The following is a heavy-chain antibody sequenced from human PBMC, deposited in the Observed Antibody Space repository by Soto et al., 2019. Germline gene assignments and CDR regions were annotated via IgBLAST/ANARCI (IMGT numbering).Heavy chain of an antibody. D-gene: IGHD1-7*01. Sequence: ACKASGYTFTSYAMHWVRQAPGKGLEWVAVISYDGSNKYYADSVKGRFTISRDNSKNTLYLQMNSLRAEDTAVYYCARGTGTFFDYWGQGTLVTVSS. CDR1: GYTFTSYA. V-gene: IGHV3-30-3*01. CDR2: ISYDGSNK. CDR3: ARGTGTFFDY. J-gene: IGHJ4*02.